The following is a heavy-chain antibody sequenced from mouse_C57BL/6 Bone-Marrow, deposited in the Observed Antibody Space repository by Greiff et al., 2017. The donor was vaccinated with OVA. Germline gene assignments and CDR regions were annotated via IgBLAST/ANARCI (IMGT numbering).Heavy chain of an antibody. J-gene: IGHJ2*01. Sequence: EVQLQQSGPELVKPGASVKMSCKASGYTFTDYNMHWVKQSHGKSLEWIGYINPNNGGTSYNQKFKGKATWTVNKSSSTAYMELRSLTSEDSAVYYCARGLRRNFDYWGQGTTLTVSS. D-gene: IGHD2-4*01. CDR2: INPNNGGT. CDR1: GYTFTDYN. CDR3: ARGLRRNFDY. V-gene: IGHV1-22*01.